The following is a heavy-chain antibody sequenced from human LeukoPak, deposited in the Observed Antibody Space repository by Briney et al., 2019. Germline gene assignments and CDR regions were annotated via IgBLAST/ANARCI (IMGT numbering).Heavy chain of an antibody. Sequence: GASVKVSCKASGYTFTGYYMHWVRQAPGQGLEWMGWINPNSDGTNYAQKFQGRVTMTRDTSISTAYMELSRLRSDDTAVYYCASLGAPFEEGGYYFDYWGQGTLVTVSS. CDR1: GYTFTGYY. CDR2: INPNSDGT. D-gene: IGHD3-22*01. CDR3: ASLGAPFEEGGYYFDY. V-gene: IGHV1-2*02. J-gene: IGHJ4*02.